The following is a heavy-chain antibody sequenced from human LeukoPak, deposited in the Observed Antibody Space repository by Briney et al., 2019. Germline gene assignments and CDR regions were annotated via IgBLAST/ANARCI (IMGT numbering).Heavy chain of an antibody. CDR3: ARHSEQQLVLERNYYFDY. J-gene: IGHJ4*02. V-gene: IGHV4-59*08. CDR2: IYYSGST. Sequence: GSLRLSCAASGFTFSSYWMSWVRQAPGKGLECIGYIYYSGSTNYNPSLKSRVTISVDTSKNQFSLKLSSVTAADTAVYYCARHSEQQLVLERNYYFDYWGQGTLVTVSS. D-gene: IGHD6-13*01. CDR1: GFTFSSYW.